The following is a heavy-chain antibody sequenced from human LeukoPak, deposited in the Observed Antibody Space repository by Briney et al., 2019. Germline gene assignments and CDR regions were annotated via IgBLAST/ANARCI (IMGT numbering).Heavy chain of an antibody. D-gene: IGHD3-10*01. J-gene: IGHJ4*02. V-gene: IGHV4-61*01. CDR3: ARDMVRGIDY. CDR2: IYYSGST. CDR1: GGSISSSSYY. Sequence: SETLSLTCTVSGGSISSSSYYWSWIRQPPGKGLEWIGYIYYSGSTNYNPSLKSRVTISVDTSKNQFSLKLSSVTAADTAVYYCARDMVRGIDYWGQGTLVTVSS.